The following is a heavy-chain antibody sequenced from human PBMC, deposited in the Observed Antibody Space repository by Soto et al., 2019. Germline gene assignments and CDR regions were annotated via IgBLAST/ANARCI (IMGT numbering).Heavy chain of an antibody. CDR2: IIPIFGTA. D-gene: IGHD6-13*01. V-gene: IGHV1-69*01. J-gene: IGHJ5*02. CDR3: ARARYSSSGYAPYNWFDP. Sequence: QVQLVQSGAEVKKPGSSVKVSCKASGGTFSSYAISWVRQAPGQGLEWMGGIIPIFGTANYAQKFQGRVTITEDESTSTAYLELSSLRSEDTAVYYCARARYSSSGYAPYNWFDPWGQGTLVTVSS. CDR1: GGTFSSYA.